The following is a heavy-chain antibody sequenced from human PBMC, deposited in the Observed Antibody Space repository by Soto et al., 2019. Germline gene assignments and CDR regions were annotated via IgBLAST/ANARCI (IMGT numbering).Heavy chain of an antibody. CDR1: GFTFSSYA. CDR2: ISGSGGST. J-gene: IGHJ6*02. CDR3: AKDPAHSSRAYYYYGMDV. D-gene: IGHD6-13*01. V-gene: IGHV3-23*01. Sequence: GGSLRLSCAASGFTFSSYAMSWVRQAPGKGLEWVSAISGSGGSTYYADSVKGRFTISRDNSKNTLYLQMNSLRAEDTAVYYCAKDPAHSSRAYYYYGMDVWGQGTTVTVSS.